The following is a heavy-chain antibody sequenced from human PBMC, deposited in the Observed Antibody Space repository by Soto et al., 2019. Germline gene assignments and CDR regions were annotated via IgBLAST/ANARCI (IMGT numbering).Heavy chain of an antibody. Sequence: PSQTLSLTCAISGDSVSSNNVAWNWIRQSPSRGLEWLGKTYYRSKWITDYALSVKSRITINPDTSKNQVSLQLNSVTPEDTAAYDCARDFNWAFDIWGQGTMVTVSS. J-gene: IGHJ3*02. CDR2: TYYRSKWIT. CDR3: ARDFNWAFDI. V-gene: IGHV6-1*01. D-gene: IGHD1-1*01. CDR1: GDSVSSNNVA.